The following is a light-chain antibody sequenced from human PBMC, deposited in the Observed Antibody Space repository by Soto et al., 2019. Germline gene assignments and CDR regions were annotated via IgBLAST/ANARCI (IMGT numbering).Light chain of an antibody. CDR3: CSYAGSYTVV. J-gene: IGLJ2*01. V-gene: IGLV2-11*01. Sequence: QSALTQPRSVSGSPGQSVTISCTGTSSDVGGYNYVSWYQQHPGKGPKIMIYDVTKRPSGVPDRFSGSKSVNTASLTISGLQAEDEADYYCCSYAGSYTVVFGGGTKLTVL. CDR1: SSDVGGYNY. CDR2: DVT.